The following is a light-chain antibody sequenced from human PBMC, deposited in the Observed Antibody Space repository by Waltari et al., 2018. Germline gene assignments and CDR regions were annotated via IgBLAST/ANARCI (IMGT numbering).Light chain of an antibody. J-gene: IGLJ3*02. V-gene: IGLV3-21*02. CDR2: DDP. CDR1: DIPFTN. Sequence: SYVLTQPPSVSVAPGQTAKITCCGSDIPFTNVPWSQQKPGQAPVLVVYDDPDRPSGIPERFAGANARNTATLTISRVEAGDEADYYCQVWDHGSDGGVFGGGTELIV. CDR3: QVWDHGSDGGV.